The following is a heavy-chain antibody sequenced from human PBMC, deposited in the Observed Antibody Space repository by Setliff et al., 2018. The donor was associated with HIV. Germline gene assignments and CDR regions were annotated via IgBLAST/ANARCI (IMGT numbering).Heavy chain of an antibody. CDR1: GYIFSDYW. D-gene: IGHD2-15*01. CDR3: ARLGGICSGGSCTALAYTMDV. Sequence: GESLKISCQTSGYIFSDYWIGWVRQMPGKGLEWMGIIYPGDSDTRYSPSFQGQVTISADKSISTAYLQCSSLKASDTAMYYCARLGGICSGGSCTALAYTMDVWGQGTTVTVSS. V-gene: IGHV5-51*01. J-gene: IGHJ6*02. CDR2: IYPGDSDT.